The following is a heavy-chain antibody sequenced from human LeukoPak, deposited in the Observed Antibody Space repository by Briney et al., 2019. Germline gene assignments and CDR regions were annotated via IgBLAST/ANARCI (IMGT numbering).Heavy chain of an antibody. Sequence: GASVKVSCKASGYTFTGHYKYWVRQAPGQGLEWMGWINPNSGGTNYAQKFQGRVTMTRDTSISTAYMELSRLRSDDTAVYYCARGGSCSGGSCSYNWFDPWGQGTLVTVSS. CDR3: ARGGSCSGGSCSYNWFDP. CDR2: INPNSGGT. V-gene: IGHV1-2*02. J-gene: IGHJ5*02. D-gene: IGHD2-15*01. CDR1: GYTFTGHY.